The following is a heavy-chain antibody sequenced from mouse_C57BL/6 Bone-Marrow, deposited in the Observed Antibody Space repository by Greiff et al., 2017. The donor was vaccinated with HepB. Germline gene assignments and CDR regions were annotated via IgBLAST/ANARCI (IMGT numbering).Heavy chain of an antibody. CDR1: GYTFTSYW. D-gene: IGHD1-1*01. CDR2: INPSSGYT. CDR3: ARGTNYYGSSDWYFDV. Sequence: QVQLKQSGAELAKPGASVKLSCKASGYTFTSYWMHWVNQRPGQGLEWIGYINPSSGYTKYNQKFKDKATLTADKSSSTAYMQLSSLTYEDSAVYYCARGTNYYGSSDWYFDVWGTGTTVTVSA. V-gene: IGHV1-7*01. J-gene: IGHJ1*03.